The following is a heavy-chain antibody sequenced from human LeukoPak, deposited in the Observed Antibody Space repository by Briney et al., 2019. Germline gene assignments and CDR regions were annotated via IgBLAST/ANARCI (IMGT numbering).Heavy chain of an antibody. CDR3: ARDRRSRKVDY. CDR2: IRQDGSEK. CDR1: GFTFSSYW. D-gene: IGHD5-24*01. Sequence: GGSLRLSCAASGFTFSSYWMSRVRQAPGKGLEWMANIRQDGSEKYYVDSVKGRFTISRDNAKNSLYLQMNSLRAEDTAVYYCARDRRSRKVDYWGQGTLVTVSS. J-gene: IGHJ4*02. V-gene: IGHV3-7*01.